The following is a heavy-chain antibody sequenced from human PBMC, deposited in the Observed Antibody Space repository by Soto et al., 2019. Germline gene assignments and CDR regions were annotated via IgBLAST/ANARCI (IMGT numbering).Heavy chain of an antibody. V-gene: IGHV4-4*02. CDR2: IYHSVST. Sequence: SDTLALTCAVSSGSISSINCWSWVRQPPWKGLEWIWEIYHSVSTNYNPSLKSRVTISLDKSKNQFSLKLSSVTAADTAVYYCARDAKDFRSGWTYYSYYYGMDVWGQGTTVTVSS. D-gene: IGHD6-19*01. J-gene: IGHJ6*01. CDR1: SGSISSINC. CDR3: ARDAKDFRSGWTYYSYYYGMDV.